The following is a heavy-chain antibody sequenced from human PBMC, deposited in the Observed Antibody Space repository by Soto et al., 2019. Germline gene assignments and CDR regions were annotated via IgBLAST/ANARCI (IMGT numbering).Heavy chain of an antibody. D-gene: IGHD6-19*01. CDR2: IYYSGST. CDR3: ARLPGDSSGWYHNYFDY. CDR1: GGSISSSSYY. J-gene: IGHJ4*02. V-gene: IGHV4-39*01. Sequence: QLQLQESGPGLVKPSETLSLTCTVSGGSISSSSYYWGWIRQPPGKGLEWIGSIYYSGSTYYNPSLKSRVTISVDTSKNQFSLKLSSVTAADTAVYYCARLPGDSSGWYHNYFDYWGQGTLVTVSS.